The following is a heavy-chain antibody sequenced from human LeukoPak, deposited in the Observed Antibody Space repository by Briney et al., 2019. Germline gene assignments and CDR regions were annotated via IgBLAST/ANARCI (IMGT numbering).Heavy chain of an antibody. D-gene: IGHD1-26*01. CDR1: GFTFSSYS. CDR2: ISSSSSYI. Sequence: GGSLRLSCAASGFTFSSYSMNWVRQAPGKGLEWVSSISSSSSYIYYADSVKGRFTISRDNSKNTLYLQMNSLRAEDTAVYYCAKVSTVGATFDWGQGTLVTVSS. V-gene: IGHV3-21*04. J-gene: IGHJ4*02. CDR3: AKVSTVGATFD.